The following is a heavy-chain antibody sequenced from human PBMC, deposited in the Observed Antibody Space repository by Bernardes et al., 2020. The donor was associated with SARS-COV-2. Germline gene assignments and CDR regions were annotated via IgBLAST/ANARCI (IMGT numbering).Heavy chain of an antibody. J-gene: IGHJ6*02. CDR2: IYPGDSDT. D-gene: IGHD6-13*01. V-gene: IGHV5-51*01. CDR1: GYSFNNYW. Sequence: ESLKISCKGSGYSFNNYWIGWVRQMPGKGLEWMGIIYPGDSDTRYSPAFQGQVTMSADKSITTAYLQLDNLKTSDTAMYYCARQGGCSTSSSCQTDYFYGMDVWGQGTTVTVSS. CDR3: ARQGGCSTSSSCQTDYFYGMDV.